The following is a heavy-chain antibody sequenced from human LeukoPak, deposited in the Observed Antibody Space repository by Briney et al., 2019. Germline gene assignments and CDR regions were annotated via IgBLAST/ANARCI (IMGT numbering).Heavy chain of an antibody. CDR3: AKDRDWYYFDY. D-gene: IGHD5-24*01. CDR2: ISYDGSNK. V-gene: IGHV3-30*18. Sequence: GGSLRLSCAASGFTFSSYGMHWVRQAPGKGLEWVAVISYDGSNKYYADSVKGRFTISRDNSKNTLYLQMNSLRAEDTAVYYGAKDRDWYYFDYWGQGTLVTVSS. J-gene: IGHJ4*02. CDR1: GFTFSSYG.